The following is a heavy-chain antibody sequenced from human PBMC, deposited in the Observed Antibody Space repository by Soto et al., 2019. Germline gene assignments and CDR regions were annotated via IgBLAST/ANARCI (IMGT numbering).Heavy chain of an antibody. Sequence: SETLCITCTVSGGSISISSYYWGWISQPTGKGLEWIGIIYYSGSTYYNPSLKSRVTISVDTSKNQFSLKLSSVTAADTSVYYCARQGRLRYYYYYGMDVWGQGTTVTVSS. CDR3: ARQGRLRYYYYYGMDV. D-gene: IGHD3-10*01. CDR2: IYYSGST. V-gene: IGHV4-39*01. CDR1: GGSISISSYY. J-gene: IGHJ6*02.